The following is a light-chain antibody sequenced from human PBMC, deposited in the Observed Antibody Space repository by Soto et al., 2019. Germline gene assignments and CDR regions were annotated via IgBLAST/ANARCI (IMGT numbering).Light chain of an antibody. Sequence: QSVLTQSPSASASLGASVKLTCTLSSGHSSYAIAWHQQHPEKGPRYLMKLNSAGSHSKGDGIPDRFSGSSSGAERYLTLPSLQSEDEADYYCQTWGTGIQVFGGGTKLTVL. CDR3: QTWGTGIQV. J-gene: IGLJ2*01. CDR2: LNSAGSH. V-gene: IGLV4-69*01. CDR1: SGHSSYA.